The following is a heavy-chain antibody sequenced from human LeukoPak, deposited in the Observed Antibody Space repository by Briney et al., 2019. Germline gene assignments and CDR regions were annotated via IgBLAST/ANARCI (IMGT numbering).Heavy chain of an antibody. CDR2: INSDGSST. D-gene: IGHD6-19*01. CDR1: GFTFSGFR. CDR3: ARWNGSGPFDY. V-gene: IGHV3-74*01. J-gene: IGHJ4*02. Sequence: PGGSLRLSCAASGFTFSGFRMHWVRHAPGKGLVWVSRINSDGSSTTYADSVKGRFTISRDNANNTLCLQMNSLRAEDTAVYYCARWNGSGPFDYWGQGTLVTVSS.